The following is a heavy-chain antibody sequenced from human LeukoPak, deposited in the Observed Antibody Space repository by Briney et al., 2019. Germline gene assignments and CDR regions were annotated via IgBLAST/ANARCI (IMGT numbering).Heavy chain of an antibody. D-gene: IGHD4-23*01. CDR2: INPNSGGT. CDR3: ARDLYGGTSATFDY. CDR1: GYTFTGYY. J-gene: IGHJ4*02. Sequence: RASVKVSCNASGYTFTGYYMHWVRQAPGQGLEWMGWINPNSGGTYYAQKFQGRVTMTSDTSIRTAYMELSRLRSDDTAVYYCARDLYGGTSATFDYWGQGTLVTVSS. V-gene: IGHV1-2*02.